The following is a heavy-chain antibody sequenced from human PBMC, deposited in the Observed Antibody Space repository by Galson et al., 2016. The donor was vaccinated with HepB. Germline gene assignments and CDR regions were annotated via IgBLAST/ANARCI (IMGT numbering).Heavy chain of an antibody. D-gene: IGHD3-10*01. CDR2: IYDSETT. J-gene: IGHJ3*02. CDR1: GGSISSAGHY. CDR3: ARDRGLVVAGIRAFDI. Sequence: TLSLTCTVSGGSISSAGHYWSWVRQHPGKGLERLGYIYDSETTYYTPSLKSRVSMSVDTSKNQFSLRLTSMTVADTAIYYCARDRGLVVAGIRAFDIWGPGTMVTVSS. V-gene: IGHV4-31*03.